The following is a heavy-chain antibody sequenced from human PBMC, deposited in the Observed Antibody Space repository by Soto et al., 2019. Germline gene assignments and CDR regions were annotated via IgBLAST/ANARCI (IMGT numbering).Heavy chain of an antibody. V-gene: IGHV3-23*01. D-gene: IGHD2-15*01. J-gene: IGHJ3*01. CDR2: ISEDGVYT. Sequence: GRVRNDSGEGLEWVSSISEDGVYTDYADSVKGRFTISRYNSKNTLYVQMTSLRAEDSGVYFCEKATSPNTCYAFDSWGQGTMVTV. CDR3: EKATSPNTCYAFDS.